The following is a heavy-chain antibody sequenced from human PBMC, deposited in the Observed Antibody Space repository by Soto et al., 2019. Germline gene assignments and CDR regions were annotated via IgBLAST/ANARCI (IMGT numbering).Heavy chain of an antibody. J-gene: IGHJ5*02. Sequence: QVQLAESGGGVVQPGRSLRLSCAASGFTFSSYAMHWVRQAPGKGLEWVAVISYDGSNKYYADSVKGRFTISRDNSKNTLYLQMNSLRAEDTAVYYCARDAYYDSSGYDGWFDPWGQGTLVTVSS. V-gene: IGHV3-30-3*01. CDR3: ARDAYYDSSGYDGWFDP. CDR2: ISYDGSNK. D-gene: IGHD3-22*01. CDR1: GFTFSSYA.